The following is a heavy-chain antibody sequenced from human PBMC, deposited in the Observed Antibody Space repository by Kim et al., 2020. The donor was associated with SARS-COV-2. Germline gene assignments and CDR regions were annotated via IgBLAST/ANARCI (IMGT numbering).Heavy chain of an antibody. V-gene: IGHV4-39*01. CDR3: ARRVAIHWYFDL. CDR1: GGSISSSSYY. Sequence: SETLSLTCTVSGGSISSSSYYWGWSRQPPGKGLEWIGSIYYSGSTYYNPSLKSRVTISVDTSQNQFSLKLSSVTAADTAVYYCARRVAIHWYFDLWGRGTLVTVSS. CDR2: IYYSGST. J-gene: IGHJ2*01. D-gene: IGHD5-12*01.